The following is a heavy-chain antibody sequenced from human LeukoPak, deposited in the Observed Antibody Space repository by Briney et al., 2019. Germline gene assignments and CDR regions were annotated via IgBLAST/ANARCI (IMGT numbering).Heavy chain of an antibody. Sequence: PGGSLRLSCAASEFTFSSYAMTWVRQAPGKGLEWVSSIDASGGSTYYADSVKGRFTTSRDNSKNTLYLQMNSLRAEDTAVYYCAKEHYYTTYYFDYWGQGTLVTVSS. J-gene: IGHJ4*02. D-gene: IGHD3-10*01. CDR1: EFTFSSYA. V-gene: IGHV3-23*01. CDR3: AKEHYYTTYYFDY. CDR2: IDASGGST.